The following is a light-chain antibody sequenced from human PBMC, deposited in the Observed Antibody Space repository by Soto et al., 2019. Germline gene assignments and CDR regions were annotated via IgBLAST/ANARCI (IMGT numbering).Light chain of an antibody. J-gene: IGLJ1*01. CDR3: GSYTSTDTPVV. Sequence: QSALAQPSSVSGSPGQSITISCTGTSTDVGGYNYVSWYQHHPGKGPKLIIYEVNNRPSGVSDRFSGSKSGNKASLTISNLEAEDESDYYCGSYTSTDTPVVCGTGTKVTV. CDR1: STDVGGYNY. CDR2: EVN. V-gene: IGLV2-14*01.